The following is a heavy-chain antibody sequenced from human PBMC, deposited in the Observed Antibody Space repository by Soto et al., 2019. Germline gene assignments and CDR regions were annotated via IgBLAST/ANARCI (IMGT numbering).Heavy chain of an antibody. CDR2: INAGNGKT. CDR1: GYIFTTHT. J-gene: IGHJ4*02. V-gene: IGHV1-3*01. CDR3: ARRAGEYGGNLDS. Sequence: QVQLVQSGAEVKRPGASVKLSCKASGYIFTTHTLHWVRQAPGQRPEWMGCINAGNGKTKYSQKFQGRATFTRDSSASLAYVELSSLRSEDTAVYYCARRAGEYGGNLDSWGQGTLVTVSS. D-gene: IGHD3-10*01.